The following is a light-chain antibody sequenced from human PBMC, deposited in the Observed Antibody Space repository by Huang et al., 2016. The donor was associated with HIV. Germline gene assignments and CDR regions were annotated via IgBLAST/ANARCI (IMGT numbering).Light chain of an antibody. J-gene: IGKJ2*01. CDR2: GAS. CDR1: ESILRN. Sequence: VMTQSPATLSVSPGERAPLSCRASESILRNLAWYQQRPGQPTRRLIYGASVRRPGIPDRFRGSGSGTEFSLTISSRQSEDFAVYYCQQYNKWPPYTYGQGTKLEIK. CDR3: QQYNKWPPYT. V-gene: IGKV3-15*01.